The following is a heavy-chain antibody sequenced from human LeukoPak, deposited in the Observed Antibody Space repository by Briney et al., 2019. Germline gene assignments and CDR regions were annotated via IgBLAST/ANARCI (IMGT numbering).Heavy chain of an antibody. CDR3: GKDKVFGQLNWFDP. J-gene: IGHJ5*02. CDR2: IRGSGGST. CDR1: GFTFSSYA. Sequence: GESLRLSCAASGFTFSSYAMSWVRQAPGKGLEWVSAIRGSGGSTKYADSVKGRFTISRDNAKNTPYLQMNSLRAEDTAVYYCGKDKVFGQLNWFDPWGQGTLVTVSS. D-gene: IGHD6-13*01. V-gene: IGHV3-23*01.